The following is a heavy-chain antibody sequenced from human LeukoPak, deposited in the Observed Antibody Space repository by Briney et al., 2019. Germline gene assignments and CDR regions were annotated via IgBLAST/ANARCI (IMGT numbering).Heavy chain of an antibody. CDR2: IYYSGRT. CDR1: GGSINTYY. V-gene: IGHV4-59*01. J-gene: IGHJ4*02. Sequence: SETLSLTCTVSGGSINTYYWSWIRQPPGKGLEWIGYIYYSGRTNYNPSLKSRVIILVDTSKNQFSLKLSSVTAADTAVYYCARSRVTMVRGPPNWNFDYWGQGILVTVSS. CDR3: ARSRVTMVRGPPNWNFDY. D-gene: IGHD3-10*01.